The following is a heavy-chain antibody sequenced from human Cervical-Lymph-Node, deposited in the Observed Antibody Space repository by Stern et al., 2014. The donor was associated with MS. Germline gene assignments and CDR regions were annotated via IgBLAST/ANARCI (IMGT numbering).Heavy chain of an antibody. D-gene: IGHD3-3*01. CDR1: GGSISSNNYY. V-gene: IGHV4-39*01. CDR2: IYLGGST. Sequence: QLVESGPGPVKPSETLSLTCTVSGGSISSNNYYWVWIRQPPGKGLVWIGIIYLGGSTYNTPPPRRGATFSVTTSKTQFSLRLTSVAAADTAVYYCARLLYYDSYFDYWGQGTLVTVSS. CDR3: ARLLYYDSYFDY. J-gene: IGHJ4*02.